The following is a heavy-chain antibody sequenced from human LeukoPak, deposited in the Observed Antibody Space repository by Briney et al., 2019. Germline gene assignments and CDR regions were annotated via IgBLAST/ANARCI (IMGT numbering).Heavy chain of an antibody. D-gene: IGHD2-2*01. Sequence: GGCLRLSCAASGLTVSSSYMTWVRQAPGKGLEWVSVIYSGGSTYYAESVKGRFTISRDNSKNTLYLQMNSLRAEDTAVYYCARGRGSTSCYYFDYWGQGTLVTVSS. V-gene: IGHV3-53*01. CDR3: ARGRGSTSCYYFDY. CDR1: GLTVSSSY. CDR2: IYSGGST. J-gene: IGHJ4*02.